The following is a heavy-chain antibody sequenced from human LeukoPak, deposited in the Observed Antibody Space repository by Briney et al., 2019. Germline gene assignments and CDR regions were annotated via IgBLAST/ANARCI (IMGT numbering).Heavy chain of an antibody. CDR2: ISSSSSYI. J-gene: IGHJ4*02. D-gene: IGHD2-2*01. CDR1: GFTFSSYS. CDR3: ARALDSSSSRYQAFEE. Sequence: GGSLRLSCAASGFTFSSYSMNWVRQAPGKGLGWVSSISSSSSYIYYADSVKGRFTISRDNAKSSLYLQMNSLRAEDTAVYYCARALDSSSSRYQAFEEWGQGTLVTVSS. V-gene: IGHV3-21*01.